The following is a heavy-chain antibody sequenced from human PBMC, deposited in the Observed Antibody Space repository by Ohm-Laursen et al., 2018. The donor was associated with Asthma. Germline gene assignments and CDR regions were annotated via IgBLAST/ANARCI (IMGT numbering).Heavy chain of an antibody. CDR2: IGNSGSAI. CDR3: ARASGGYYIDY. J-gene: IGHJ4*02. V-gene: IGHV3-48*03. CDR1: GFNFNSSA. D-gene: IGHD1-26*01. Sequence: SLRLSCAASGFNFNSSAMHWVRQAPGKGLEWVSYIGNSGSAIYYADSVKGRFTLSRDNAKNSLYLQMNSLRAEDTAVYYCARASGGYYIDYWGQGTLVTVSS.